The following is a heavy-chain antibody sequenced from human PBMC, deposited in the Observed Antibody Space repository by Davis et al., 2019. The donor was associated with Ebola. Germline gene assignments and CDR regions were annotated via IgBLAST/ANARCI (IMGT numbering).Heavy chain of an antibody. CDR1: AFPFSTAI. D-gene: IGHD1-7*01. CDR2: ISYDGFSE. V-gene: IGHV3-30-3*01. Sequence: PGGSLRLSCVVSAFPFSTAIIHWVRQAPGKGLEWVAAISYDGFSEYYAESVKGRFTISRDNSKIALYLQMNSLRAEDTAVYYCAKKFVTGTTGDAFDIWGQGTMVTVSS. J-gene: IGHJ3*02. CDR3: AKKFVTGTTGDAFDI.